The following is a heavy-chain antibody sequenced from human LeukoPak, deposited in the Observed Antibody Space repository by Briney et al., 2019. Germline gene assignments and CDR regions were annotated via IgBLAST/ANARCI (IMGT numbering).Heavy chain of an antibody. CDR1: GYKFTSYW. CDR3: ARRPLWFGELLSYAFDI. Sequence: GESLKISCKGSGYKFTSYWIGWVRQIPGKGLEWMGIIYAGDSDTRYSPSFQGQVTISADKSISTAYLQWSSLKASDTATYYCARRPLWFGELLSYAFDIWGQGTMVTVSS. D-gene: IGHD3-10*01. J-gene: IGHJ3*02. V-gene: IGHV5-51*01. CDR2: IYAGDSDT.